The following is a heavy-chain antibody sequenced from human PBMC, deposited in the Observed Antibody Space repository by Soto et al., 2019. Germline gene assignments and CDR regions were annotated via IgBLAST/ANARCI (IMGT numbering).Heavy chain of an antibody. Sequence: ASVKVSCKASGYTFTSYYMHWARQAPGQGLEWMGIINPSGGSTSYAQKFQGRVTMTRDTSTSTVYMELSSLRSEDTAVYYCARDAEAPYCGGDCYFSYFDYWGQGTLVTVSS. D-gene: IGHD2-21*02. CDR3: ARDAEAPYCGGDCYFSYFDY. CDR2: INPSGGST. V-gene: IGHV1-46*01. CDR1: GYTFTSYY. J-gene: IGHJ4*02.